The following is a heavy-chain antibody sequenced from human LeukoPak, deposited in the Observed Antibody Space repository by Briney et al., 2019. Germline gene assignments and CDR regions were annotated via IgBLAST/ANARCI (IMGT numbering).Heavy chain of an antibody. CDR3: ARDSGSYLMTYYFDY. CDR2: ISYDGSNK. D-gene: IGHD1-26*01. CDR1: GFTFSSYA. J-gene: IGHJ4*02. V-gene: IGHV3-30-3*01. Sequence: GGSLRLSCEASGFTFSSYAMHWVRQAPGKGLEWVAFISYDGSNKYYADSVKGRFTISRDNSKNTLYLQMNSLRAEDTAVYYCARDSGSYLMTYYFDYWGQGTLVTVSS.